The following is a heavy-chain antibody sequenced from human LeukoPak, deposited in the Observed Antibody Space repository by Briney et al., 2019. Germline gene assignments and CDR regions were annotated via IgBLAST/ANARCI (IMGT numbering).Heavy chain of an antibody. D-gene: IGHD6-19*01. CDR1: GGSISSSNYH. CDR2: IYYSGST. V-gene: IGHV4-39*01. J-gene: IGHJ4*02. CDR3: ERHASVDGNWARVLDY. Sequence: SETLSLTCTVSGGSISSSNYHWGWIRQPPGKGLEWIGNIYYSGSTYYKPSLKTRVTISVDTSKNQLSLKLTSVTGAHTAVYYCERHASVDGNWARVLDYWGEGTVVRVS.